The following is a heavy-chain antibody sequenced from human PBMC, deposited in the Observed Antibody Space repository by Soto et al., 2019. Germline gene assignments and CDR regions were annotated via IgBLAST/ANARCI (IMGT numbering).Heavy chain of an antibody. J-gene: IGHJ6*03. Sequence: EVQLLESGGGLVQPGGSLRLSCAASGFTFSSYAMSWVRQAPGKGLEWVSAISGSGGSTYYADSVKGRFTISRDNSKHTLYLQMNSLRAEDTAVYYCAKHVQIFYYYYYMDVWGKGTTVTVSS. CDR3: AKHVQIFYYYYYMDV. CDR2: ISGSGGST. D-gene: IGHD3-3*01. CDR1: GFTFSSYA. V-gene: IGHV3-23*01.